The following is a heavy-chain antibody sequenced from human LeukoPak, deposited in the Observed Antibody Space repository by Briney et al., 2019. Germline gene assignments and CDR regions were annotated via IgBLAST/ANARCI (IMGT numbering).Heavy chain of an antibody. D-gene: IGHD5-18*01. CDR1: GFTFSSYA. Sequence: PGGSLRLSCAASGFTFSSYAMSWVRQAPGKGLEWVSAISGGGGSTYYADSVKGRFTISRDNSKNTLYLQMNSLRAEDTAVYYCAKVMWGEGYSYGYRGAGVEYWGQGTLVTVSS. CDR2: ISGGGGST. CDR3: AKVMWGEGYSYGYRGAGVEY. J-gene: IGHJ4*02. V-gene: IGHV3-23*01.